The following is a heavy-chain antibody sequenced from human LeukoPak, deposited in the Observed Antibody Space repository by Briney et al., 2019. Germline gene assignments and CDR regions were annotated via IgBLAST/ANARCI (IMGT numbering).Heavy chain of an antibody. J-gene: IGHJ4*02. CDR2: IYPGDSDT. CDR1: GYSFNTYW. CDR3: ARRYHDSSGYSRHFDY. V-gene: IGHV5-51*01. D-gene: IGHD3-22*01. Sequence: GESLQISCEGSGYSFNTYWIGWVRQMPGKGLEWLGMIYPGDSDTRYSPSFQRQVTISADKSISTAYLQWSSLKTSDTAMYYCARRYHDSSGYSRHFDYWGQGTLVTVSS.